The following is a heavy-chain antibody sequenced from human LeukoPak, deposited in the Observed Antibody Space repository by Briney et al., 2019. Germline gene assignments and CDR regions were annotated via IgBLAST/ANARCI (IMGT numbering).Heavy chain of an antibody. D-gene: IGHD6-6*01. CDR3: ARHGAGRLSSSSVDY. V-gene: IGHV4-34*01. CDR2: INHSGST. J-gene: IGHJ4*02. Sequence: PSETLSLTCAVYGGSFSGYYWSWIRQPPGKGLEWIGEINHSGSTNYNPSLKSRVTISGDTSKNQFSLKLSSVTAADTAVYYCARHGAGRLSSSSVDYWGQGTLVTVSS. CDR1: GGSFSGYY.